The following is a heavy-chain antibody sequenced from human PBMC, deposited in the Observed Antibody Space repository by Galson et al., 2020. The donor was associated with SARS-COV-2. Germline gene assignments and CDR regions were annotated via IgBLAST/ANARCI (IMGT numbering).Heavy chain of an antibody. Sequence: SETLSLTCTVSGGSISSYYWSWIRQPPGKGLEWIGYIYYSGSTNYNPSLKSRVTISVDTTKNQFSLKLSSVTAADTAVYYCARGNVHYDILTGYPSWYFDLWGRGTLVTVSS. CDR2: IYYSGST. J-gene: IGHJ2*01. CDR3: ARGNVHYDILTGYPSWYFDL. V-gene: IGHV4-59*13. CDR1: GGSISSYY. D-gene: IGHD3-9*01.